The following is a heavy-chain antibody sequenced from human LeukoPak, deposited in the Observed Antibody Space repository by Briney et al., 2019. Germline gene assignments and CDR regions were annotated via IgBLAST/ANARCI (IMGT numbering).Heavy chain of an antibody. J-gene: IGHJ4*02. CDR3: ARDYGIAAAGTVY. D-gene: IGHD6-13*01. V-gene: IGHV3-35*01. Sequence: PGGSLRLSCAASGFTFSNSDMNWVHQAPGKGLEWVSGVSWNGSRTHYADSVKGRFIISRDNSRNTLYLQTNSLRAEDTAVYYCARDYGIAAAGTVYWGQGTLVTVSS. CDR2: VSWNGSRT. CDR1: GFTFSNSD.